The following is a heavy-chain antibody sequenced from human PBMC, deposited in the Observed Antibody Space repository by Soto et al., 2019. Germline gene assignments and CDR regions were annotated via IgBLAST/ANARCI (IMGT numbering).Heavy chain of an antibody. CDR3: AKDTEGYCSSTRCYTYHGLDV. CDR1: GFTFSSYV. CDR2: ISYDGSYK. D-gene: IGHD2-2*01. Sequence: QVHLVESGGGVVQPGRSLRLSCAASGFTFSSYVMHWVRQAPGKGLEWVAVISYDGSYKYYADSVKGRFTISRDNSKHTLYLQMSSLRVEDTAVYYCAKDTEGYCSSTRCYTYHGLDVWGQGTTVTVSS. V-gene: IGHV3-30*18. J-gene: IGHJ6*02.